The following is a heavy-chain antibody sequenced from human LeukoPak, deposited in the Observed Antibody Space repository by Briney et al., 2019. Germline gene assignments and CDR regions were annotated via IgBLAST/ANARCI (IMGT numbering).Heavy chain of an antibody. Sequence: GSLRLSCEASGFPFSISWMNWVRQAPGKGLEWVANINQNGGEKYYVDSVKGRFTISRDNGKNSLYLQMNSLRAEDTAVYYCARYRHLGYWGQGTLVTVSS. V-gene: IGHV3-7*01. CDR2: INQNGGEK. CDR3: ARYRHLGY. J-gene: IGHJ4*02. CDR1: GFPFSISW.